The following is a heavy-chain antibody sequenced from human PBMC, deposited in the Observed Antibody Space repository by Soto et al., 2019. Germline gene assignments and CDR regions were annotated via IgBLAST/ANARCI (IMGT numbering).Heavy chain of an antibody. CDR2: IYWDDDK. V-gene: IGHV2-5*02. CDR1: GFSLSSTRMA. Sequence: QITLKESGPTLVKPTQTLTLTCTFSGFSLSSTRMAVGWIRQPPGKALAWLALIYWDDDKRYSPFLKSRLTITKDTSKTQAVLTMSNMDPVDTARYYCSHIVVAGLGYYFDCWGQGTLVTVSS. D-gene: IGHD6-19*01. J-gene: IGHJ4*02. CDR3: SHIVVAGLGYYFDC.